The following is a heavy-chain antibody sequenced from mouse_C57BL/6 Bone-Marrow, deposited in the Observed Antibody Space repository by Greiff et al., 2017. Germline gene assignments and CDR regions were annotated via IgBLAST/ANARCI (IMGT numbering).Heavy chain of an antibody. V-gene: IGHV1-81*01. J-gene: IGHJ3*01. CDR3: AREVSYYCGSSWFAY. CDR1: GYTFTSYG. Sequence: QVQLKQSGAELARPGASVKLSCKASGYTFTSYGISWVKQRTGQGLEWIGEIYPRSGNTYYNEKFKGKATLTEDKSSSTAYMELRSLTSEDSAVYFCAREVSYYCGSSWFAYWGQGTLVTVSA. CDR2: IYPRSGNT. D-gene: IGHD1-1*01.